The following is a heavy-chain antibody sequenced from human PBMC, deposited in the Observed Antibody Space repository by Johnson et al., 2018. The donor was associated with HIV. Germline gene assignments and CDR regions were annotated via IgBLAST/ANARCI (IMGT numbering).Heavy chain of an antibody. CDR1: GFIFSSYA. D-gene: IGHD1-26*01. V-gene: IGHV3-30*04. CDR2: ISYDGSNK. J-gene: IGHJ3*02. CDR3: AREGRLGSYLGGVAFDI. Sequence: QVQLVESGGGVVQPGRSLRLSCAASGFIFSSYAVHWVRQAPGKGLEWVAVISYDGSNKYYADSVKGRFTISRDNSKNTLYLQMNSLRAEDTAVYYCAREGRLGSYLGGVAFDIWGQGTMVTVSS.